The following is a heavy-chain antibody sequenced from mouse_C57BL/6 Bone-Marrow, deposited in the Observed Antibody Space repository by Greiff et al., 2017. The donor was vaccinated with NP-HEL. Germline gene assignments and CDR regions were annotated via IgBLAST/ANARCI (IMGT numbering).Heavy chain of an antibody. D-gene: IGHD1-1*01. CDR1: GYAFTNYL. CDR2: INPGSGGT. V-gene: IGHV1-54*01. CDR3: ASRGITTVVASGY. J-gene: IGHJ2*01. Sequence: VKLMESGAELVRPGTSVKVSCKASGYAFTNYLIEWVKQRPGQGLEWIGVINPGSGGTNYNEKFKGKATLTADKSSSTAYMQLSSLTSEDSAVYFCASRGITTVVASGYWGQGTTLTVSS.